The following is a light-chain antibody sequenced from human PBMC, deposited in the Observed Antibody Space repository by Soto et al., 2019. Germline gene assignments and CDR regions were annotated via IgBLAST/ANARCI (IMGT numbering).Light chain of an antibody. Sequence: DVEMTQSPLSLPVSLGQPASISCRSSQSLVHSDGNTYLNWFQQRPGQSPRRPISRAYQRGSGVPARFSGSGSGTDFTLNISRVEAEDVAVYYCMQGTHWPWTLGQGTKVEIK. CDR2: RAY. CDR3: MQGTHWPWT. J-gene: IGKJ1*01. CDR1: QSLVHSDGNTY. V-gene: IGKV2-30*02.